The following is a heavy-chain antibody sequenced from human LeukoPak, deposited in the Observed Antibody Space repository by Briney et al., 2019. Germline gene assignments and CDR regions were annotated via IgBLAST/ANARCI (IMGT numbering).Heavy chain of an antibody. D-gene: IGHD3-22*01. V-gene: IGHV4-34*01. Sequence: ALETLSLTCAVYGGSFSGYYWSWIRQPPGKGLEWIGEINHSGSTNYNPSLKSRVTISVDTSKNQFSLKLSSVTAADTAVYYCARGRGSGYYPFDYWGQGTLVTVSS. CDR2: INHSGST. CDR3: ARGRGSGYYPFDY. CDR1: GGSFSGYY. J-gene: IGHJ4*02.